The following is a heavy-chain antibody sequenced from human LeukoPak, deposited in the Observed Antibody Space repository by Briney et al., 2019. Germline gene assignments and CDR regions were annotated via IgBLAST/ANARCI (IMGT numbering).Heavy chain of an antibody. J-gene: IGHJ4*02. CDR2: ISGSGGST. CDR1: GFTFSSYA. Sequence: GGSLRLSCAASGFTFSSYAMSWVRQAPGKGLEWVSAISGSGGSTYHADSVKGRFTISRDNSENTLYLQMNSLRAEDTAVYYCASPSGVVVTAPDYWGQGTLVTVSS. D-gene: IGHD2-21*02. CDR3: ASPSGVVVTAPDY. V-gene: IGHV3-23*01.